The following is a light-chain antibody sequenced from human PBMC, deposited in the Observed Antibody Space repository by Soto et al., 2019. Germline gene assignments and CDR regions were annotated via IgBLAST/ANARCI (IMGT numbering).Light chain of an antibody. CDR1: QSVSSY. CDR2: DAS. V-gene: IGKV3-11*01. Sequence: EIVLTQSPATLSLSPGERATLSCRASQSVSSYIAWYQQKPGQAPRLLIYDASNRATGVPARFSGSGSGTDFTLTISSLEPEDFALYYCQQRNNWPPITFGQGTRLEIK. J-gene: IGKJ5*01. CDR3: QQRNNWPPIT.